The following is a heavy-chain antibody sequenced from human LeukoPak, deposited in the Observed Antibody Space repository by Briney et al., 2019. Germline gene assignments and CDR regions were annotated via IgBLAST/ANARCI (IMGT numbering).Heavy chain of an antibody. CDR1: GGSISSYY. Sequence: SETLSLTCTVSGGSISSYYWSWIRQPPGKGLEWIGYIYYSGGTNYNPSLKSRATISVDTSKNQFSLELSSVTAADTAVYYCAREKTYYYDRSGYYLRWFDPWGQGTLVTVSS. V-gene: IGHV4-59*01. D-gene: IGHD3-22*01. CDR3: AREKTYYYDRSGYYLRWFDP. CDR2: IYYSGGT. J-gene: IGHJ5*02.